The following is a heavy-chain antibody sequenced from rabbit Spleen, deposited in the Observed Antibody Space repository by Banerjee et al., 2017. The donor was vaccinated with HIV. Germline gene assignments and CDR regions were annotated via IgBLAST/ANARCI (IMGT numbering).Heavy chain of an antibody. CDR1: GFSLSRDYW. CDR3: VRDRANIGGDYGPYDFDW. V-gene: IGHV1S45*01. Sequence: QEQLEESGGDLVKPEGSLTLTCTASGFSLSRDYWICWVRQAPGKGLEWIACINAVTGKAVYASWAKGRFTFSKTSSTTVTLQLNSLTAADTATYFCVRDRANIGGDYGPYDFDWWGPGTRVTV. CDR2: INAVTGKA. D-gene: IGHD2-1*01. J-gene: IGHJ4*01.